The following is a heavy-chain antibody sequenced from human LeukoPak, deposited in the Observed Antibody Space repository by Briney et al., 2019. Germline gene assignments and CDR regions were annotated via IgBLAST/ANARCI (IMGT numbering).Heavy chain of an antibody. Sequence: GGSLRLSCAASGFTFSNYNMNWVRQAPGKGLEWVSSISSSSSSIYYADSVKGRFTISRDNAKNSLFLQMNSLRDEDTAVFYCARARVATISVFDYWGQGTLVTVSS. D-gene: IGHD5-12*01. CDR2: ISSSSSSI. V-gene: IGHV3-48*02. J-gene: IGHJ4*02. CDR3: ARARVATISVFDY. CDR1: GFTFSNYN.